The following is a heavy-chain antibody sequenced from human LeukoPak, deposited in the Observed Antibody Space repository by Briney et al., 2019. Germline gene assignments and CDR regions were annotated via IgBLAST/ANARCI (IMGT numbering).Heavy chain of an antibody. Sequence: QPGGSLRLSCAAPGFTFGNYWMPWVRQTPGKGLVWVSHINSDGSDATYADSVKGRFTISRDNAKNTLHLQMNSLRVEDTAVYYCARDLDYVGGTYRNDAFDIWGQGTMVIVSS. V-gene: IGHV3-74*01. CDR3: ARDLDYVGGTYRNDAFDI. CDR2: INSDGSDA. D-gene: IGHD3-16*02. CDR1: GFTFGNYW. J-gene: IGHJ3*02.